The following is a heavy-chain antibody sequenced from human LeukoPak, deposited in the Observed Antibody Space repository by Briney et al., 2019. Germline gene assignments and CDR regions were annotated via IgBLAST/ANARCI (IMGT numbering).Heavy chain of an antibody. J-gene: IGHJ3*02. D-gene: IGHD1-26*01. V-gene: IGHV3-48*01. CDR2: ISSDSSTI. CDR1: GFTFSTYN. CDR3: ARAHSGSYLGDAFDI. Sequence: GGSLRLSCVVSGFTFSTYNMNWVRQAPGKGLEWVSHISSDSSTIYYADSVKGRFTISRDNAKNSVYLQMNSLRAEDTAVYYCARAHSGSYLGDAFDIWGQGTMVTVSS.